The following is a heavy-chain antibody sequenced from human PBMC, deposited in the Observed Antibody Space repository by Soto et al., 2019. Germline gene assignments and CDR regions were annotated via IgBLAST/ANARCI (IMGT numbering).Heavy chain of an antibody. J-gene: IGHJ5*02. V-gene: IGHV3-33*01. Sequence: QVQLVESGGGVVQPGRSLRLSCATSGFTFSSYGMHWVRQAPGTGLEWVAVIWYDGSNKYYADSVKGRFTISRDNSKNTLYLQMKSLRVEDTAVYYCARDRRTWGQGTLVTVSS. CDR1: GFTFSSYG. CDR3: ARDRRT. CDR2: IWYDGSNK.